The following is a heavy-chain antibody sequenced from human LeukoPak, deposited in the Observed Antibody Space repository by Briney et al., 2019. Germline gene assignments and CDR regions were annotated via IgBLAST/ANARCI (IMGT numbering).Heavy chain of an antibody. CDR3: ARGRVATQVGYGGNRYYFDY. D-gene: IGHD4-23*01. V-gene: IGHV4-31*03. J-gene: IGHJ4*02. CDR1: GGSISSGGYY. Sequence: PSQTLSLTCTVSGGSISSGGYYWSWIRQHPGKGLEWIGYIYYSGSTYYNPSLKSRVTISVDTSKNQFSLKLGSVTAADTAVYYCARGRVATQVGYGGNRYYFDYWGQGTLVTVSS. CDR2: IYYSGST.